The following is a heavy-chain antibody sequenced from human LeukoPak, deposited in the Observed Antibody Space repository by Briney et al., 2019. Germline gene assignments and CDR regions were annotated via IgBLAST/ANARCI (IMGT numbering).Heavy chain of an antibody. J-gene: IGHJ4*02. CDR3: ARDAEDFWSGYSLKY. Sequence: GRSLRLSCAASGFTFSSYAMHWVRQAPGKGLEWVAVISYDGSNKYCADSVKGRFTISRDNSKNTLYLQMNSLRAEDTAVYYCARDAEDFWSGYSLKYWGQGTLVTVSS. CDR2: ISYDGSNK. V-gene: IGHV3-30*04. D-gene: IGHD3-3*01. CDR1: GFTFSSYA.